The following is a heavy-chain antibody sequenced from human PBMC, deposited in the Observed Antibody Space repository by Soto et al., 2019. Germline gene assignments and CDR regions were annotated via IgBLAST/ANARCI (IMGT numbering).Heavy chain of an antibody. V-gene: IGHV4-39*07. CDR3: ARVGFGAARPYYYYGMDV. Sequence: PSETLSLTCTVSGGSISSSSYYWGWIRQPPGKGLEWIGSIYYSGSTYYNPSLKSRVTISVDTSKNQFSLKLSSVTAADTAVYYCARVGFGAARPYYYYGMDVWGQGTTVTVSS. D-gene: IGHD6-6*01. CDR1: GGSISSSSYY. CDR2: IYYSGST. J-gene: IGHJ6*02.